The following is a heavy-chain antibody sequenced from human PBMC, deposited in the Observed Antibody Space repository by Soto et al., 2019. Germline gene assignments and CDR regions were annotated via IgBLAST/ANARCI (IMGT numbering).Heavy chain of an antibody. CDR1: GFRFSSYD. CDR2: ISFDGSRK. V-gene: IGHV3-30*18. Sequence: ESGGGVVQPGRSLRLSCAASGFRFSSYDMHWVRQAPGKGLECVAVISFDGSRKYYADSVKGRFTLSRDNSKNTLYLQMNSLRAEDTAVYYCAKALDFEYWGQGALVTVSS. J-gene: IGHJ4*02. CDR3: AKALDFEY.